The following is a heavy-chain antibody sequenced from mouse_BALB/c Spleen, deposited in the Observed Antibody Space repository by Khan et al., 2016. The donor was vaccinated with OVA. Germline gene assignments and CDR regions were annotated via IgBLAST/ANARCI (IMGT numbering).Heavy chain of an antibody. CDR3: ARTARIKY. V-gene: IGHV3-2*02. CDR1: GYSITSGYG. D-gene: IGHD1-2*01. J-gene: IGHJ2*01. CDR2: ISYSGST. Sequence: EVQLQESGPGLVKPSQSLSLTCTVTGYSITSGYGWNWFRQFPGNKLEWMGYISYSGSTNYTPSLKSRISITRDTSKNQFFLQLNSVTTEDTATYYCARTARIKYWGQGTTRTVSS.